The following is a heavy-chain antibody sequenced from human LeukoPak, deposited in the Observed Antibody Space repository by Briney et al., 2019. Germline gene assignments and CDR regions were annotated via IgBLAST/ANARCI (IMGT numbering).Heavy chain of an antibody. Sequence: ASVKVSCKASGYTFTSYDINWVRQATGQGLEWMGWMNPNSGNTGYAQKFQGRVTMTRNTSISTAYMELSSLRSEDTAVYYCARGLTGSITIFGVVPYLDYWGQGTLVTVSS. D-gene: IGHD3-3*01. J-gene: IGHJ4*02. CDR3: ARGLTGSITIFGVVPYLDY. V-gene: IGHV1-8*01. CDR1: GYTFTSYD. CDR2: MNPNSGNT.